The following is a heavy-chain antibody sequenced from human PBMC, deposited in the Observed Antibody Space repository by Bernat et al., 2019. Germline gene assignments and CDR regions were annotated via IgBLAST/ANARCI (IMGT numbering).Heavy chain of an antibody. CDR1: GFTFSGYW. Sequence: EVQLVESGGGLVQPGGSLRLSCAASGFTFSGYWMHWVRQAPGKGLVWVSRINSDGSTTSYADSVKGRFTISRDNAKNTLYLQMNSLRAEDTAVYYCAKFMITFGGVIVTDAFDIWGQGTMVTVSS. CDR2: INSDGSTT. V-gene: IGHV3-74*01. D-gene: IGHD3-16*02. J-gene: IGHJ3*02. CDR3: AKFMITFGGVIVTDAFDI.